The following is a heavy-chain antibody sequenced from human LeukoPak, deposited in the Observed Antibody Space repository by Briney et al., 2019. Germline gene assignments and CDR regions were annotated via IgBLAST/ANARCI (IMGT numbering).Heavy chain of an antibody. CDR3: ATRFGVATLPPDAFDI. CDR1: GYTLTELS. J-gene: IGHJ3*02. V-gene: IGHV1-24*01. CDR2: FDPEDGET. Sequence: ASVKVSCKVSGYTLTELSMHWVRQAPGKGLEWMGGFDPEDGETIYAQKFQGRVTMTEDTSTDTAYMELSSLRSEDTAVYYCATRFGVATLPPDAFDIWGQGTMVTVSS. D-gene: IGHD3-3*01.